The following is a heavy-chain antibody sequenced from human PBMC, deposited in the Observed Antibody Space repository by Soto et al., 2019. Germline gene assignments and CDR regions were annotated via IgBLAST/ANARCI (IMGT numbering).Heavy chain of an antibody. D-gene: IGHD1-1*01. CDR2: IIPIFGTA. CDR1: GGTFSSYA. Sequence: QGQLVQSGAEVKKPGSSVKVSCKASGGTFSSYAISWVRQAPGQGLEWMGGIIPIFGTANYAQKFQGRVTITADESTSTAYMELSSLRSEDTAVYYCARGSKGGLTNPNYYYYYGMDVWGQGTTVTVSS. CDR3: ARGSKGGLTNPNYYYYYGMDV. J-gene: IGHJ6*02. V-gene: IGHV1-69*01.